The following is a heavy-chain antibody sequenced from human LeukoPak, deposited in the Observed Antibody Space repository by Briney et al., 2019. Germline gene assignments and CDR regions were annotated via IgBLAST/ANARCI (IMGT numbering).Heavy chain of an antibody. J-gene: IGHJ4*02. CDR3: ARRLGGYSYGYIGPGSFDY. V-gene: IGHV1-18*01. D-gene: IGHD5-18*01. CDR2: ISAYNGNT. CDR1: GYTFTSYG. Sequence: ASVKVSCKASGYTFTSYGISWVRQAPGQGLEWMGWISAYNGNTNYAQKLQGRVTMTTDTSTSTAYMELRSLRSDDTAVYYRARRLGGYSYGYIGPGSFDYWGQGTLVTVSS.